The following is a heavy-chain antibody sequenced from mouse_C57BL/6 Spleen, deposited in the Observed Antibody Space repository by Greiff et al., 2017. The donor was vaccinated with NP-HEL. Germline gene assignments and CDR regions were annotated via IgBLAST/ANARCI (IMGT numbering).Heavy chain of an antibody. CDR3: ARYVYYHAMDY. J-gene: IGHJ4*01. CDR2: ISSGSSTI. V-gene: IGHV5-17*01. Sequence: EVQLVESGGGLVKPGGSLKLSCAASGFTFSDYGMHWVRQAPEKGLEWVAYISSGSSTIYDADTVKGRVTITRDNAKTTLFLPMTSLRAEDTAMYYCARYVYYHAMDYWGQGTSVTVSS. CDR1: GFTFSDYG.